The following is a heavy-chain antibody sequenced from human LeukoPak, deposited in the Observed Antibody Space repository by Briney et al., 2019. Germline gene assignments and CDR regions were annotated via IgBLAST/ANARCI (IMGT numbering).Heavy chain of an antibody. V-gene: IGHV1-18*01. D-gene: IGHD6-19*01. CDR1: GYTFTSYG. CDR2: ISAYNGNT. J-gene: IGHJ4*02. CDR3: ARDQDGSSGWSDFDY. Sequence: ASVKVSCKASGYTFTSYGISWVRQAPGQGLEWMGWISAYNGNTNYAQKLQGRVTMTTDTSTSTAYMELRSLRSDDTAVYYCARDQDGSSGWSDFDYWGQGTLVTVSS.